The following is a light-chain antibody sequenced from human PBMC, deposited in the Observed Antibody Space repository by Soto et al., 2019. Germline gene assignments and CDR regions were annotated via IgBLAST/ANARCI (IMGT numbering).Light chain of an antibody. V-gene: IGKV4-1*01. CDR3: HQCYSPPYT. CDR1: QRLLYSSSNKNY. Sequence: EIVMTQSPDSLAVSLGERATINCKSSQRLLYSSSNKNYLAWYQQKPGQPPKLLIYWASTRESGVPDRFSGSVSGTDFTLTISSLQAEDVAVYYCHQCYSPPYTFGQGTKLQIK. CDR2: WAS. J-gene: IGKJ2*01.